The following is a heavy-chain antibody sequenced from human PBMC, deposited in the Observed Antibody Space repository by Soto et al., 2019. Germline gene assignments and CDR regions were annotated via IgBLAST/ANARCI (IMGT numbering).Heavy chain of an antibody. Sequence: PGGSLRLSCAASGFTFDDYAMHWVRQVPGKGLEWVSGINGNRGSIGYGDSVKGRFAISRDNAKNSLHLQMNSLSAEDTAFYYCVKDESINWYSGHFRHWGQGTLVTVSS. CDR1: GFTFDDYA. V-gene: IGHV3-9*01. J-gene: IGHJ1*01. CDR2: INGNRGSI. CDR3: VKDESINWYSGHFRH. D-gene: IGHD1-26*01.